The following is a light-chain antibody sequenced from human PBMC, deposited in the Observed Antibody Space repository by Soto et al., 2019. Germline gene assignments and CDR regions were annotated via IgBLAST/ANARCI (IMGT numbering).Light chain of an antibody. CDR1: SSDVGNYNA. Sequence: QSALTQPASVSGSPGQSITISCTGTSSDVGNYNAVSWYQQHPGKAPKLMIYEDSKRPSGVSNRFYGSKSGNTASLTVSGIQAEDEADYYCCSYAGSTTFAVFGGGTKLTVL. CDR3: CSYAGSTTFAV. CDR2: EDS. V-gene: IGLV2-23*02. J-gene: IGLJ3*02.